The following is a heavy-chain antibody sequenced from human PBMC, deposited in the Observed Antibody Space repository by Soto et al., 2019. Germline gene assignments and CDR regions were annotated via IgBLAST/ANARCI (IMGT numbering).Heavy chain of an antibody. CDR3: ARSWIYDFWSGYMADAFDI. J-gene: IGHJ3*02. Sequence: QVQLQESGPGLVKPSQTLSLTCTVSGGSISSGGYYWSWIRQHPGKGLEWTGYIYYSGSTYYNPSLKSRVTISVDTSKNQFSLKLSSVTAADTAVYYCARSWIYDFWSGYMADAFDIWGQGTMVTVSS. CDR1: GGSISSGGYY. V-gene: IGHV4-31*03. D-gene: IGHD3-3*01. CDR2: IYYSGST.